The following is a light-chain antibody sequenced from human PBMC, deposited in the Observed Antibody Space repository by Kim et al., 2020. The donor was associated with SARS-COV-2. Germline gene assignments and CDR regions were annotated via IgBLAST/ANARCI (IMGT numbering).Light chain of an antibody. CDR2: GRN. CDR3: QSRDSGGRVI. Sequence: SSELTQDPVVSVALGQTVRITCQGDSLRSYYATWYQQKPRQAPVLVIYGRNNRPSGIPDRFSGSASGYTASLTISGTQAEDEADFYCQSRDSGGRVIFGGGTQLTVL. J-gene: IGLJ2*01. V-gene: IGLV3-19*01. CDR1: SLRSYY.